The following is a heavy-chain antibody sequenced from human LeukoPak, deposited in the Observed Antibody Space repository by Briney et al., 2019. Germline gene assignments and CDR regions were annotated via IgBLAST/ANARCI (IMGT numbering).Heavy chain of an antibody. J-gene: IGHJ4*02. CDR2: IYSGGST. V-gene: IGHV3-66*01. D-gene: IGHD6-19*01. Sequence: PGGSLRLSCAVSGFTVSGDYMSWVRQAPGKGLEWVSVIYSGGSTYYADSVKGRFTISRDNSKNTLYLQMNSLRAEDTAVYYCARGPEAVAGSFDYWGQGTLVTVSS. CDR3: ARGPEAVAGSFDY. CDR1: GFTVSGDY.